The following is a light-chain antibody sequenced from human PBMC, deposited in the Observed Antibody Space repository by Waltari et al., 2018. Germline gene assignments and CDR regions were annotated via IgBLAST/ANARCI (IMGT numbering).Light chain of an antibody. CDR3: QQRHNWPLT. CDR2: DKS. Sequence: EIVLTQSPATLSLSPGERATLSCRASQCVRVYLAWYQQKPGQAPRLLISDKSNRASGTPDRFSGSGSGTDFSLSSSSLEPEDFAVYYCQQRHNWPLTFGGGTKVEIK. J-gene: IGKJ4*01. V-gene: IGKV3-11*01. CDR1: QCVRVY.